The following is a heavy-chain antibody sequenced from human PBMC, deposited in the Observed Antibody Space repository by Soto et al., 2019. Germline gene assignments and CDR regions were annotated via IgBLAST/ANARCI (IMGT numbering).Heavy chain of an antibody. CDR3: VGPDSIRWYAS. D-gene: IGHD3-22*01. CDR1: GCSFIRLW. J-gene: IGHJ5*01. CDR2: INPGDSDT. V-gene: IGHV5-51*01. Sequence: GESLKISWKASGCSFIRLWIGWVRQMPGKGLERAGIINPGDSDTRYSPSFEGQVALSADKYITTAYPQWKSLKVADTAMYYLVGPDSIRWYASWGQGSLVTVSS.